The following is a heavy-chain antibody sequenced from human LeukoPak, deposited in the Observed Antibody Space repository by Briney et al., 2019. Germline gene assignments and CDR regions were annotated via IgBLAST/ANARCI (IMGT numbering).Heavy chain of an antibody. CDR1: GGSISSYY. D-gene: IGHD6-19*01. CDR2: IYYSGST. J-gene: IGHJ4*02. CDR3: ARDGFSSGWPNFDY. Sequence: NPSETLSLTCTASGGSISSYYWSWIRQPPGKGLEWIGYIYYSGSTNYNPSLKSRVTISVDTSKNQFSLKLRSETAADTAVYYCARDGFSSGWPNFDYWGQGTLVTVSS. V-gene: IGHV4-59*12.